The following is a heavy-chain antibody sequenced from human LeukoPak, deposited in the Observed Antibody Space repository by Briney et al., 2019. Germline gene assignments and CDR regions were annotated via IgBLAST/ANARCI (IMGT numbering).Heavy chain of an antibody. D-gene: IGHD2-2*01. J-gene: IGHJ6*03. CDR2: IIPILGIA. CDR1: GGTFSSYT. V-gene: IGHV1-69*04. Sequence: GSSVKVSCKASGGTFSSYTISWVRQAPGQGLEWMGRIIPILGIANYAQKFQGRVTITADKSMSTAYMELSSLRSEDTAVYYCARDMGYCSSTSCSRYYYYYMDVWGKGTTVTVSS. CDR3: ARDMGYCSSTSCSRYYYYYMDV.